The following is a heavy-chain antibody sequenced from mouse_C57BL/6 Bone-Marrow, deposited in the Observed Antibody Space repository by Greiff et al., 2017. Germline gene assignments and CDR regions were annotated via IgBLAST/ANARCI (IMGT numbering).Heavy chain of an antibody. Sequence: EVQGVESGGDLVKPGGSLKLSCAASGFTFSSYGMSWVRQTPDKRLEWVATISSGGSYTYYPDSVKGRFTISRDNAKNTLYLQMSSLKSEDTAIYYCARQLRLRAMDYWGQGTSVTVSS. CDR2: ISSGGSYT. CDR3: ARQLRLRAMDY. J-gene: IGHJ4*01. V-gene: IGHV5-6*01. CDR1: GFTFSSYG. D-gene: IGHD3-2*02.